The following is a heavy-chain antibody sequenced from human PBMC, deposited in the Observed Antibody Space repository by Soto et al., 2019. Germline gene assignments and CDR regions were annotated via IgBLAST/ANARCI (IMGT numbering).Heavy chain of an antibody. CDR1: GGTFSSYA. D-gene: IGHD3-10*01. V-gene: IGHV1-69*06. CDR2: IIPIFGTA. CDR3: ARGGFTMVRPTPNYGMDV. J-gene: IGHJ6*02. Sequence: QVQLVQSGAEVKKPGSSVKVSCKASGGTFSSYAISWVRQAPGQGLEWMGGIIPIFGTANYAQKFQGRVTITADKSTSTAYVELSSLRSEDTAVYYCARGGFTMVRPTPNYGMDVWGQGTTVTVSS.